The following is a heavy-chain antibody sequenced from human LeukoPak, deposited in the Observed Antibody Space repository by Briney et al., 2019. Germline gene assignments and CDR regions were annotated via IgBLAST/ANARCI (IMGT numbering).Heavy chain of an antibody. CDR2: IYHSGST. J-gene: IGHJ5*02. D-gene: IGHD4-11*01. Sequence: SETLSLTCAVSGYSISSGYYWGWIRQPPGKGLEWIGSIYHSGSTYYNPSLKSRVTISVDTTKNQFSLKLSSVTAADTAVYYCARVDYSNYGWFDPWGQGTLVTVSS. CDR3: ARVDYSNYGWFDP. V-gene: IGHV4-38-2*01. CDR1: GYSISSGYY.